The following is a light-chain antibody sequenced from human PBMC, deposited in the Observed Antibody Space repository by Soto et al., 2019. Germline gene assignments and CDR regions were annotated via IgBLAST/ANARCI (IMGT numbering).Light chain of an antibody. CDR2: GAS. Sequence: EIVLTQSPATLSLSPGERATLSCRASPSFTNYLACYQQKPGQAPRLLIYGASSRATGIPDRFSASGSGTDFTLTISRLEPEDFAVYICQQYGKSPLTFGGGTKVDIK. CDR3: QQYGKSPLT. J-gene: IGKJ4*01. V-gene: IGKV3-20*01. CDR1: PSFTNY.